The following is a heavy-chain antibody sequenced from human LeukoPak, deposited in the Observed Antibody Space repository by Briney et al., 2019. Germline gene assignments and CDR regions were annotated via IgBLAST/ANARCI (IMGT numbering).Heavy chain of an antibody. Sequence: ASVKVSCKVVAYDFTGCYIHWVRQAPGQGPEWMGRLNPNTGHAVYAFKFQGRVTITRDTSSSTAYMEVTRLTSDDTALYYCAKDRDGADRIILWGQGTLVTVSS. CDR1: AYDFTGCY. J-gene: IGHJ4*02. V-gene: IGHV1-2*06. CDR3: AKDRDGADRIIL. CDR2: LNPNTGHA. D-gene: IGHD5-24*01.